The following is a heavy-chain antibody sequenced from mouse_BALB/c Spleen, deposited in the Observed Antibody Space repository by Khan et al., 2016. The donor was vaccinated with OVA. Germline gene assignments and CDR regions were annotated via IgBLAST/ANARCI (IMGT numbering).Heavy chain of an antibody. CDR1: GYTFTDYA. V-gene: IGHV1S137*01. CDR2: ISTYYDDA. D-gene: IGHD1-1*02. J-gene: IGHJ3*01. CDR3: ARGGRVAY. Sequence: QVQLQQSGAELVRPGVSVKISCKGSGYTFTDYAMHWVKQSHAKSLEWIGVISTYYDDADYNQRFQGKASMTVDRSSSSAYLELARLTSEDSAIYYCARGGRVAYWGQGTLVTVSA.